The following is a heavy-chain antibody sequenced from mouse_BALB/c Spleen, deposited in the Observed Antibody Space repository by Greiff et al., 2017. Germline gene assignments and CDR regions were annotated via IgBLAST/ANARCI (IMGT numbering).Heavy chain of an antibody. CDR1: GFTFSSYA. V-gene: IGHV5-9-4*01. CDR3: ARSYYRYDEGVWFAY. D-gene: IGHD2-14*01. J-gene: IGHJ3*01. Sequence: EVKLVESGGGLVKPGGSLKLSCAASGFTFSSYAMSWVRQSPEKRLEWVAEISSGGSYTYYPDTVTGRFTISRDNAKNTLYLEMSSLRSEDTAMYYCARSYYRYDEGVWFAYWGQGTLVTVSA. CDR2: ISSGGSYT.